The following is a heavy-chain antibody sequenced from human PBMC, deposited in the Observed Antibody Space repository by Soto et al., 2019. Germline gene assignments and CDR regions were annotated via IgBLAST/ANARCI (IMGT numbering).Heavy chain of an antibody. CDR2: IYYSGSS. D-gene: IGHD6-13*01. Sequence: QVQLQESGPGLVKPSETLSLTCTVSGGSFSNYYWSWIRQPPGKGLEWIGYIYYSGSSNYIPSLKSRVTISVDTSKNQFPLKLNSVTAADTAVYYCASLSAAGTLDYWGQGTLVTVSS. V-gene: IGHV4-59*01. CDR1: GGSFSNYY. CDR3: ASLSAAGTLDY. J-gene: IGHJ4*02.